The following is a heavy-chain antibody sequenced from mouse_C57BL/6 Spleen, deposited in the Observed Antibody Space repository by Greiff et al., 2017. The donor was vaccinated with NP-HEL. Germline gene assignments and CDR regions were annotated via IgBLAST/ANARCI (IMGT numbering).Heavy chain of an antibody. V-gene: IGHV1-50*01. Sequence: QVHVKQPGAELVKPGASVKLSCKASGYTFTSYWMQWVKQRPGQGLEWIGEIDPSDSYTNYNQKFKGKATLTVDTSSSTAYMQLSSLTSEDSAVYYCARWEGRGYGYDVGYWGQGTTLTVSS. CDR2: IDPSDSYT. D-gene: IGHD2-2*01. CDR1: GYTFTSYW. J-gene: IGHJ2*01. CDR3: ARWEGRGYGYDVGY.